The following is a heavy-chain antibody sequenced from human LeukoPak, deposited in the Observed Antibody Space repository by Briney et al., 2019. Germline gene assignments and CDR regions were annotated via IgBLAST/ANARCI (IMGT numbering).Heavy chain of an antibody. J-gene: IGHJ6*03. Sequence: ASVKVSCKASGYTFTSYYMHWLRQAPGKGRAWMGILNPRGDSTRYAQKFQGRVTVTRDTSTSTVYMELSSLRSEDTAVYYCARGAVRYYMDVWGKGTTVTVSS. V-gene: IGHV1-46*01. CDR2: LNPRGDST. CDR3: ARGAVRYYMDV. D-gene: IGHD4-17*01. CDR1: GYTFTSYY.